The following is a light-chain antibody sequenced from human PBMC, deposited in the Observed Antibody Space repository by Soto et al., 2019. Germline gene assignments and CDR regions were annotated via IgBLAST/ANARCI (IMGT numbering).Light chain of an antibody. Sequence: ENMLKQSPATLSLSPGERATLSCRASQSVSSYLAWYQQTPGQAPRLLIYDASNRASVIPARLSGSVSGTEFTLTIRRLELEDFAVYYCQQYSSWPPWTFVQGTKVDI. CDR2: DAS. CDR1: QSVSSY. CDR3: QQYSSWPPWT. J-gene: IGKJ1*01. V-gene: IGKV3-11*01.